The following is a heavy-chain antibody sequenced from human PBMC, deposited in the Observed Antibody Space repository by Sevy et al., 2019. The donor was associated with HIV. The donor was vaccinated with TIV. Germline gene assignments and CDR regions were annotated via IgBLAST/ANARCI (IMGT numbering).Heavy chain of an antibody. CDR1: GGSISSYY. J-gene: IGHJ5*02. CDR2: IYYSGST. V-gene: IGHV4-59*01. Sequence: SETLSLTCTVSGGSISSYYWSWIRQPPGKGLEWIGYIYYSGSTNYNPSLKSRVTISVDTSKNQFSLKLSSVTAADTAVYYCARGLEQQLHNWFDPWGQGTLVTVSS. D-gene: IGHD6-13*01. CDR3: ARGLEQQLHNWFDP.